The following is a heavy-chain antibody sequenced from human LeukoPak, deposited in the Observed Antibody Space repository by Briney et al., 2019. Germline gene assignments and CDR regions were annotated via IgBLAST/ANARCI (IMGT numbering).Heavy chain of an antibody. V-gene: IGHV4-39*01. CDR2: IYYRGSA. CDR3: VRQWMRDSGAYYDFHH. CDR1: GGSISSGDYY. D-gene: IGHD3-22*01. Sequence: PSETLSLTCTVSGGSISSGDYYWSWIRQPPGKGLEWIGTIYYRGSAYYNPSLKSRVTISVDTSKNQFSLKLSSVTAADTAVYYCVRQWMRDSGAYYDFHHWGQGTLVTVST. J-gene: IGHJ4*02.